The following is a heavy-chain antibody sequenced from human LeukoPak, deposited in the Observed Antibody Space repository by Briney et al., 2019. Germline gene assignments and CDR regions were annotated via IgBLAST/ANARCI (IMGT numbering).Heavy chain of an antibody. CDR2: MGGRGVTT. D-gene: IGHD3-22*01. V-gene: IGHV3-23*01. Sequence: GGSLRLSCAASGFTFSSYAMSWVRQAPGKGLEWVSAMGGRGVTTYYADSVKGRFTISRDNSMHTLYLQMNSLRAEDTAVYYCAKDYYDSSGYYFPNWYFDLWGRGTLVTVSS. J-gene: IGHJ2*01. CDR3: AKDYYDSSGYYFPNWYFDL. CDR1: GFTFSSYA.